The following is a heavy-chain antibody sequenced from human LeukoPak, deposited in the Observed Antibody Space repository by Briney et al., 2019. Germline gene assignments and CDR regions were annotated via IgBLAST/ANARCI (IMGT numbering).Heavy chain of an antibody. D-gene: IGHD6-13*01. J-gene: IGHJ4*02. CDR1: GVSMSNHY. CDR2: IYGGATT. V-gene: IGHV4-59*11. Sequence: SETLSLTCTVSGVSMSNHYWSWLRQPPGKGLEWIGYIYGGATTKYNPSLSSRVTMSVDTSKNQFSLKLTSVTAADTALYYCASRPADSNWYGVFDFWSRGTLVTVSS. CDR3: ASRPADSNWYGVFDF.